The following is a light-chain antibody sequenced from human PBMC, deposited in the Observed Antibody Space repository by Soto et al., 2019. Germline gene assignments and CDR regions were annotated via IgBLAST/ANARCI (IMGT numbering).Light chain of an antibody. Sequence: IVLTQSPGTLSFSPGERATLSCRASQTVNSDYLTWYQQKPGQAPRLLIYAASSGATGIPDRFSGSGSETDFTLTINRLEPEDFAVYYCQYYGNSRITFGQGTRLEIK. CDR3: QYYGNSRIT. J-gene: IGKJ5*01. V-gene: IGKV3-20*01. CDR1: QTVNSDY. CDR2: AAS.